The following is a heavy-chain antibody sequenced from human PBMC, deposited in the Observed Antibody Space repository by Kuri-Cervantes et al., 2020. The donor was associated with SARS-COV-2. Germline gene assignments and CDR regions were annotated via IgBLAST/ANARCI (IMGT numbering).Heavy chain of an antibody. J-gene: IGHJ4*02. CDR1: GGTFSSYA. D-gene: IGHD3-3*01. V-gene: IGHV1-69*13. CDR2: IIPIFGTA. CDR3: ARIQTRTIFGVVQYFDY. Sequence: SVKVSCKASGGTFSSYAISWVRQAPGQGLEWMGGIIPIFGTANYAQKFQGRVTITADESTSTAYMELSSLRSDDTAVYYCARIQTRTIFGVVQYFDYWGQGTLVTVSS.